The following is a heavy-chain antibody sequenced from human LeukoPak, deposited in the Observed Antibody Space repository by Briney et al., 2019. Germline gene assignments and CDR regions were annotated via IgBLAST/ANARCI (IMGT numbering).Heavy chain of an antibody. CDR2: INAGNGNT. D-gene: IGHD3-3*01. CDR3: ARPLQFLEWLPLFF. Sequence: GASVKVSCKASGYTFTSYAMHWVRQAPGQRLEWMGWINAGNGNTKYSQKFQGRVTITRDTSASTAYMELSSPRSEDTAVYYCARPLQFLEWLPLFFWGQGTLVTVSS. CDR1: GYTFTSYA. V-gene: IGHV1-3*01. J-gene: IGHJ4*02.